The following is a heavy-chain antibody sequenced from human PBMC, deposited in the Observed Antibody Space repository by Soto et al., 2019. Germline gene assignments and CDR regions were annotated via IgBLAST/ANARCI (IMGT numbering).Heavy chain of an antibody. CDR3: TTGPQYTSSSGKMGY. D-gene: IGHD6-6*01. Sequence: GGSLRLSCAASGFTFSNAWMSWVRQAPGKGLEWVGRIKSKTDGGTTDYAAPVKGRFTISRDDPKNTLYLQMNSLKTEDTAVYFCTTGPQYTSSSGKMGYWAQGTLVPVSS. CDR2: IKSKTDGGTT. V-gene: IGHV3-15*01. CDR1: GFTFSNAW. J-gene: IGHJ4*02.